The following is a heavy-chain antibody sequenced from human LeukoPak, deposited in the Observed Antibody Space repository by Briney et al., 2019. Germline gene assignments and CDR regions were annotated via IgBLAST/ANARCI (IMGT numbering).Heavy chain of an antibody. CDR3: ARGRLTSSWYYFDY. V-gene: IGHV3-33*01. CDR1: GFIFSSHG. CDR2: IWYDGSNK. J-gene: IGHJ4*02. D-gene: IGHD6-19*01. Sequence: GGSLRLSCAASGFIFSSHGMHWVRQAPGKGLEWVAIIWYDGSNKYYADSVKGRFTISRDNAKNTLYLQMNSLRAEDTAVYYCARGRLTSSWYYFDYWGQGTLATVSS.